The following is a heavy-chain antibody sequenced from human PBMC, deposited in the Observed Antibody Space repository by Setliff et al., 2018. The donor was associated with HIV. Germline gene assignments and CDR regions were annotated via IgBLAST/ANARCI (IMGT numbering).Heavy chain of an antibody. CDR2: IYTSGST. Sequence: SETLSLTCTVSGGSISSYYWSWIRQPPGKGLEWIGYIYTSGSTNYNPSLKSRVTISVDTSKNQFSLKLSSVTAADTAVYYCARDGMRTRAFDYWGQGTLVTVS. V-gene: IGHV4-4*08. J-gene: IGHJ4*02. CDR1: GGSISSYY. CDR3: ARDGMRTRAFDY.